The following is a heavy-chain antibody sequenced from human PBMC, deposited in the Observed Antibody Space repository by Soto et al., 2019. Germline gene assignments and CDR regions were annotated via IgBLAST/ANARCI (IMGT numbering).Heavy chain of an antibody. J-gene: IGHJ3*02. CDR2: ISYDGSNK. CDR1: GFTFSSYA. Sequence: GGSLRLSCAASGFTFSSYAMHWVRQAPGKGLEWVAVISYDGSNKYYADSVKGRFTISRDNSKNTLYLQMNSLRAEDTAVYYCARDDVYEAAAGNPGAFDIWGQGTMVTVSS. V-gene: IGHV3-30-3*01. CDR3: ARDDVYEAAAGNPGAFDI. D-gene: IGHD6-13*01.